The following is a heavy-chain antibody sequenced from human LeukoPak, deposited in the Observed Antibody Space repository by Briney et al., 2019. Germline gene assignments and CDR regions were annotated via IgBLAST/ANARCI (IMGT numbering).Heavy chain of an antibody. D-gene: IGHD6-19*01. J-gene: IGHJ4*02. CDR2: IFPIFGTA. V-gene: IGHV1-69*01. Sequence: ASVKVTCKASGGTFSSYAISWVRQAPGQGLEWMGGIFPIFGTANYAQKFQGRVTITADESTSTAYMELSSLRSEDTAVYYCARDRIAVAGRGGDYFDYWGQGTLVTVSS. CDR1: GGTFSSYA. CDR3: ARDRIAVAGRGGDYFDY.